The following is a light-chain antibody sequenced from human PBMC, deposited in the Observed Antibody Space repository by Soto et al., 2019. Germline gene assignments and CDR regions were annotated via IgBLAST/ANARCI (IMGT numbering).Light chain of an antibody. CDR2: AAS. CDR1: QGISNW. CDR3: QQYGSSLIT. Sequence: DIQMTQSPSSVSASVGDRVSITCRASQGISNWLAWYQQKPGRAPKLLIYAASSLQSGVSSRFSGSGSGTDFTLTISRLEPEDFAVYYCQQYGSSLITFGQGTRLEIK. V-gene: IGKV1-12*01. J-gene: IGKJ5*01.